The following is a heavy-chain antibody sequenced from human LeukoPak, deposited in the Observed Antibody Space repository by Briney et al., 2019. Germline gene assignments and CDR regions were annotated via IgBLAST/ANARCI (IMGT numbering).Heavy chain of an antibody. V-gene: IGHV3-23*01. CDR1: GFTFSSFA. CDR2: ISGSGGST. Sequence: GGSLRLSCAASGFTFSSFAMSWVRQAPGKGLEWVSAISGSGGSTYYADSVKGRFTISRDNSKNTLYLQMNSLRAEDTAVYYCAKLLAAAGAFDYWGQGTLVTVSS. J-gene: IGHJ4*02. CDR3: AKLLAAAGAFDY. D-gene: IGHD6-13*01.